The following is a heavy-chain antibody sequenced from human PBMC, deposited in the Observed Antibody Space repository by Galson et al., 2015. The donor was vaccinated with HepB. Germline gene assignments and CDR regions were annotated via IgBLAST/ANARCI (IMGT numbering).Heavy chain of an antibody. CDR2: VSTRSNTK. CDR1: GFTFSSFG. D-gene: IGHD4-23*01. V-gene: IGHV3-48*02. Sequence: SLRLSCAASGFTFSSFGMNWVRQAPGKGLEWISYVSTRSNTKYYADSVKGRFTVSRDDAKNSLYLQMHSLRDEDTAVYYCARTWELRGYYFEYRGQGTVVTVSS. CDR3: ARTWELRGYYFEY. J-gene: IGHJ4*02.